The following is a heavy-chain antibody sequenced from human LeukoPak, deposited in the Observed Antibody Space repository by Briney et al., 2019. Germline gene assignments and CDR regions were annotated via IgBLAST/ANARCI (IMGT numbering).Heavy chain of an antibody. Sequence: ASVKVSCKASGFTFTSSAVRWVRQARGQRLEWIGWIVVGSGNTNYAQKFQERVTITRDMSTSTAYMELSSLRSEDTAVYYCAAGPTTVLNFDYWGQGTLVTVSS. CDR2: IVVGSGNT. CDR3: AAGPTTVLNFDY. V-gene: IGHV1-58*01. J-gene: IGHJ4*02. CDR1: GFTFTSSA. D-gene: IGHD4-23*01.